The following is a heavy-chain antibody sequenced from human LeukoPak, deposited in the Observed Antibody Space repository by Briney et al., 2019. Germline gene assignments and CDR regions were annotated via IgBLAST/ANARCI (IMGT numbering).Heavy chain of an antibody. V-gene: IGHV3-48*03. CDR3: ARCDLRECSYGPDTVLDY. J-gene: IGHJ4*02. CDR1: GFTFSSYE. Sequence: GGSLRLSCAASGFTFSSYEMNWVRQAPGKGLEWVSYISSSGSTIYYADSVKGRFTISRDNAKNSLYLQMNSLRVEDTAVYYCARCDLRECSYGPDTVLDYWGQGTLVTVSS. D-gene: IGHD5-18*01. CDR2: ISSSGSTI.